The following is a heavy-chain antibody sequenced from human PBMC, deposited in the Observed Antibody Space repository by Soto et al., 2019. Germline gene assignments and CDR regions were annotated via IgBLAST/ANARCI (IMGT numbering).Heavy chain of an antibody. CDR1: GFSLNYRGVG. CDR2: IYWDDDK. J-gene: IGHJ6*02. CDR3: AHRDSTPLMYGMDV. V-gene: IGHV2-5*02. D-gene: IGHD4-4*01. Sequence: QITLKESGPTLVKPTQTLTLTCTFSGFSLNYRGVGVGWFRQPPGKALEWVALIYWDDDKRYSPSLRRRLTITKDNSKNQVVLTMPNMDRVDTGTYYCAHRDSTPLMYGMDVWGQGTKVTVSS.